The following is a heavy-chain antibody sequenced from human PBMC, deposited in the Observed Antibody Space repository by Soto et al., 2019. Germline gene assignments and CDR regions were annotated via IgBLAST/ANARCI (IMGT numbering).Heavy chain of an antibody. D-gene: IGHD2-8*01. CDR2: INPNSGGT. CDR3: ARGGYCTNGVCYGDAFDI. CDR1: GYTFTGYY. V-gene: IGHV1-2*04. Sequence: ASVKVSCKASGYTFTGYYMHWVRQAPGQGLEWMGWINPNSGGTNYAQKFQGWVTMTRETSISTAYMELSRLRSDDTAVYYCARGGYCTNGVCYGDAFDIWGQGTMVTVSS. J-gene: IGHJ3*02.